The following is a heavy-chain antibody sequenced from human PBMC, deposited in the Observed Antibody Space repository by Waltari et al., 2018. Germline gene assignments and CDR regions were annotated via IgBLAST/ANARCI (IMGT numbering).Heavy chain of an antibody. CDR2: VYHTGST. CDR3: ARRALQYYFEY. Sequence: QVQLKESGSGLVKPSETLSLTCVVSNDSITSNNWWSWVRQSPRKGLEWIGDVYHTGSTNDSPSLKSRVTISIDKSKNEFSLNLKSVTAADTAIYYCARRALQYYFEYWGQGILVTVSS. CDR1: NDSITSNNW. J-gene: IGHJ4*01. D-gene: IGHD4-4*01. V-gene: IGHV4-4*02.